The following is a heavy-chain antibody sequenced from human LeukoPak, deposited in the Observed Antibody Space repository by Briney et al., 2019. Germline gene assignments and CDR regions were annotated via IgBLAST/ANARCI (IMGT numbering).Heavy chain of an antibody. CDR1: GGSVSSYY. CDR2: IFYGGTT. D-gene: IGHD3-22*01. V-gene: IGHV4-59*02. Sequence: SSETLSLTCTVSGGSVSSYYWSWIRQPPGKGLEWIGYIFYGGTTSYNPSLKSRVSLSVDTSKNQFSLKLNSVTAADTAVYYCARDGYYFDSSGYYFWGQGTLVTVSS. CDR3: ARDGYYFDSSGYYF. J-gene: IGHJ4*02.